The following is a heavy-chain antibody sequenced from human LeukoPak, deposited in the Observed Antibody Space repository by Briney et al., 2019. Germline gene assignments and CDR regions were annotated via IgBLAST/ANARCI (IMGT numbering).Heavy chain of an antibody. Sequence: GGSLRLSCAASAFTFSTYAMAWVRQAPGKGLDWVSAFSNSGETHYADSVKGRFTISRDNSKNTLYLQMNSLRADDTALYYCAKDLRLSVGTSPFDYWGQGTLVTVSS. V-gene: IGHV3-23*01. CDR2: FSNSGET. CDR1: AFTFSTYA. J-gene: IGHJ4*02. D-gene: IGHD4-23*01. CDR3: AKDLRLSVGTSPFDY.